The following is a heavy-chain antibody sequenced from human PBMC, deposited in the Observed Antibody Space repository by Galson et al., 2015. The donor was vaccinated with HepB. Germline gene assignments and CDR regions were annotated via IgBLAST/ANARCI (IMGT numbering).Heavy chain of an antibody. J-gene: IGHJ5*02. CDR1: GYTFSTYS. CDR3: ARGALVLGVGGTLNNWFDP. CDR2: ISNYNHET. D-gene: IGHD2-15*01. Sequence: QSGAEVKKPGESLKISCKASGYTFSTYSITWVRQAPGQGLEWMGWISNYNHETNYAQKLQGRVTLTTDTSANTAYMELRSLRSDDTAVYYCARGALVLGVGGTLNNWFDPWGPGTLVTVSS. V-gene: IGHV1-18*01.